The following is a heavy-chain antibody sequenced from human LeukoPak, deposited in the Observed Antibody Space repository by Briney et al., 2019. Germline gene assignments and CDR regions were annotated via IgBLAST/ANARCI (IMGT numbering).Heavy chain of an antibody. CDR3: ARDPWYYGSGGGFDY. Sequence: ASVKVSCKASGYTLTSYYMHWVRQAPGQGLEWMGIINPSGGSTSYAQKFQGRVTMTRDTSTSTVYMELSSLRSEDTAVCYCARDPWYYGSGGGFDYWGQGTLVTVSS. D-gene: IGHD3-10*01. CDR2: INPSGGST. J-gene: IGHJ4*02. V-gene: IGHV1-46*01. CDR1: GYTLTSYY.